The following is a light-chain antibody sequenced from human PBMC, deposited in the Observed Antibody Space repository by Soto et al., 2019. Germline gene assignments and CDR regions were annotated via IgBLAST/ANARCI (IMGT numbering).Light chain of an antibody. Sequence: EIVLTQSPGTLSLSPGERATLSCRASQSVSSSYLAWYQQKPGQAPRLLIYGASSRATGIPDRFSGSGSGTDFTLTSSRLEPEDFGVYYCQQYGSPGITFGGGTKVEIK. CDR1: QSVSSSY. CDR3: QQYGSPGIT. CDR2: GAS. V-gene: IGKV3-20*01. J-gene: IGKJ4*01.